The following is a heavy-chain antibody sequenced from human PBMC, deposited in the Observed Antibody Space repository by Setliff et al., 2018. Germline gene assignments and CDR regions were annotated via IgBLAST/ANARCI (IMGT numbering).Heavy chain of an antibody. J-gene: IGHJ4*02. D-gene: IGHD6-13*01. V-gene: IGHV3-30*02. Sequence: GGSLRLSCAASGLTFSTFGFHWVRQAPGKGLEWVAFVRFDGSNKEYADSVKGRFTLSRDNLKNTLYLQMNSLRVEDTAVYYCARDLGIAALGTYLDYWGLGTLVTVSS. CDR1: GLTFSTFG. CDR2: VRFDGSNK. CDR3: ARDLGIAALGTYLDY.